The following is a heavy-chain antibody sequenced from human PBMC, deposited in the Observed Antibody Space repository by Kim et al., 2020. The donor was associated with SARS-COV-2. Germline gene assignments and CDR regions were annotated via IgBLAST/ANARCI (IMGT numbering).Heavy chain of an antibody. Sequence: GGSLRLSCAASGFTFSDYYMDWVRQAPGKWLEWVARIREKASSYTTEYAASVRGRFTISRDEPKTLLYLQMNSLTTEDTAVYYCARAGVGTRYFDYWGQGTLVTVSS. CDR2: IREKASSYTT. J-gene: IGHJ4*02. D-gene: IGHD1-26*01. CDR3: ARAGVGTRYFDY. CDR1: GFTFSDYY. V-gene: IGHV3-72*01.